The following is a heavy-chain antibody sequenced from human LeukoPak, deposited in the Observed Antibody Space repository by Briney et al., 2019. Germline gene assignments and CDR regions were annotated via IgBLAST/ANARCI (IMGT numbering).Heavy chain of an antibody. Sequence: SQTLSLTCAISGDSVSSNSAAWNWIRQSPSRGLEWLGRTYHRSKWYNDYAVSVKSRITINPDTSKNQFSLQLNSVTPEDTAVYYCARASGYDYVWGSYRAPSLHSDLWGRGTPVTVSS. CDR3: ARASGYDYVWGSYRAPSLHSDL. CDR2: TYHRSKWYN. J-gene: IGHJ2*01. CDR1: GDSVSSNSAA. V-gene: IGHV6-1*01. D-gene: IGHD3-16*02.